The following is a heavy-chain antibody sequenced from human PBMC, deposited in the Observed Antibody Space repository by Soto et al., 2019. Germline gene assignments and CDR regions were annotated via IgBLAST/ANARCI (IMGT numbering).Heavy chain of an antibody. CDR2: IYYRGNT. D-gene: IGHD1-26*01. CDR3: ARLYSGTRPPDY. J-gene: IGHJ4*02. V-gene: IGHV4-39*01. CDR1: GGSISSSSYY. Sequence: SETLSLTCTVSGGSISSSSYYWGYIRQPPGKGLEWIGSIYYRGNTYYKQSLKSQVTKSVDTSKNKFSLKLSSVTAADTAIYYCARLYSGTRPPDYWGQGTLVTVSS.